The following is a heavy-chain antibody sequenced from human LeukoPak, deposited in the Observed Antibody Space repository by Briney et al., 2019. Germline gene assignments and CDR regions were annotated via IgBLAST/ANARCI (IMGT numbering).Heavy chain of an antibody. D-gene: IGHD1-1*01. CDR3: ARDPLERPFDY. Sequence: PSETLSLTCAVSGYSISSGYYWGWIRQPPGKGLEWIGSIYHSGSTYYNPSLKSRVTISVDTSKNQFSLKLSSVTAADTAVYYCARDPLERPFDYWGQGNRVTVSS. J-gene: IGHJ4*02. CDR2: IYHSGST. V-gene: IGHV4-38-2*02. CDR1: GYSISSGYY.